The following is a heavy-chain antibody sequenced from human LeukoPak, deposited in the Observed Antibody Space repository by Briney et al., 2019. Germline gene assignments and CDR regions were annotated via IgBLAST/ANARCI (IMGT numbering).Heavy chain of an antibody. CDR1: GGSISSYY. V-gene: IGHV4-59*12. CDR2: IYYSGST. J-gene: IGHJ3*02. CDR3: ARDASPAPARDDAFDI. Sequence: PSETLSLACTVSGGSISSYYWSWIRQPPGKGLEWIGYIYYSGSTNYNPSLKSRVTISVDTSKNQFSLKLSSVTAADTAVYYCARDASPAPARDDAFDIWGQGTMVTVSS. D-gene: IGHD2-2*01.